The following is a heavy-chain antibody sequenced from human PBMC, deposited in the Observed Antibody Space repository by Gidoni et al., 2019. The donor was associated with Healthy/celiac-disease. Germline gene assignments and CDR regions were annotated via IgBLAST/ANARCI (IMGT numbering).Heavy chain of an antibody. D-gene: IGHD2-15*01. CDR2: IYYSGST. CDR1: GGSISSGDYY. J-gene: IGHJ3*02. CDR3: ARDQGDMAGSVAFDI. V-gene: IGHV4-30-4*01. Sequence: QVQLQESGPGLVKPSQTLSLTCTVPGGSISSGDYYGSWIRQPPGKGLEWIGYIYYSGSTYYNPSLKSRVTISVDTSKNQFSLKLSSVTAADTAVYYCARDQGDMAGSVAFDIWGQGTMVTVSS.